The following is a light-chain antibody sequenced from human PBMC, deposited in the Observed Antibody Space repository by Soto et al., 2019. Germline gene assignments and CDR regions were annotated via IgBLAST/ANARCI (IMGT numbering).Light chain of an antibody. CDR1: QSVSNY. J-gene: IGKJ5*01. V-gene: IGKV3-11*01. CDR2: DAS. CDR3: EQGSDWSPFT. Sequence: EIVLTQSPATLSLSPGERATLSCRASQSVSNYLAWYQQKPGQTPRPLTYDASSRATGITGRFSGRGSGTDFALPISSLEPEDFSGSYCEQGSDWSPFTFGQGTRLEIK.